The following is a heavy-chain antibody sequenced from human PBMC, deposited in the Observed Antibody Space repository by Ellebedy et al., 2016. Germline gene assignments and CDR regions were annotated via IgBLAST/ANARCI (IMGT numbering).Heavy chain of an antibody. CDR3: ARQEQWLVLDY. CDR1: GYSFTSYW. CDR2: IYPGDSDT. V-gene: IGHV5-51*01. Sequence: KVSCXGSGYSFTSYWIGWVRQMPGKGLEWMGIIYPGDSDTRYSPSFQGQVTISTDKSISTAYLQWSSLKASDTAMYYCARQEQWLVLDYWGQGTLVTVSS. D-gene: IGHD6-19*01. J-gene: IGHJ4*02.